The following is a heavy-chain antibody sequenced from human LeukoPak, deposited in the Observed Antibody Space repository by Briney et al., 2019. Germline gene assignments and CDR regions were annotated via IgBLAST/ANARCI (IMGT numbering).Heavy chain of an antibody. CDR1: GFTFTSYS. CDR3: VSRTSSGWYDF. J-gene: IGHJ5*01. CDR2: INDNGGST. Sequence: GGSLRLSCSGSGFTFTSYSMHWVRQAPGKGLEYVSAINDNGGSTYYGDSVKGRFTISRDNSKNTLYLQMSSLRGDDTAIYYCVSRTSSGWYDFWGQGTLVIVSS. D-gene: IGHD6-19*01. V-gene: IGHV3-64D*09.